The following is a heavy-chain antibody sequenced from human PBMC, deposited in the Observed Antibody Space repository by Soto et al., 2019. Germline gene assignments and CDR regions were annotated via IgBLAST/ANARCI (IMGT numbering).Heavy chain of an antibody. CDR2: IDPSDSYT. J-gene: IGHJ4*02. Sequence: DVQLVQSGAEVKKPGESLRLSCQGSGYRFINYWISWVRQMPGKGLEWVGRIDPSDSYTVYSPSFQGHVTISIDTAINTAFLEWRSLQASDTAMYYCVRHGNGTPFYFDLWGRGTLVPVSS. V-gene: IGHV5-10-1*03. CDR1: GYRFINYW. D-gene: IGHD1-1*01. CDR3: VRHGNGTPFYFDL.